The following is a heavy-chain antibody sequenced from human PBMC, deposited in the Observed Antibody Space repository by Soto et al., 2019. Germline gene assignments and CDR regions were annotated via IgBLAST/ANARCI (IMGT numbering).Heavy chain of an antibody. CDR1: GYTFSNYG. CDR2: INGYNANT. CDR3: ARGDSPVHFDH. Sequence: QVHLVQSGLEVKKPGASVKVSCKTSGYTFSNYGIAWVRQAPGQGLEWMGWINGYNANTNYAQKFQGRVTMTIDTSETTAYLELRSLRSDDTAVFYCARGDSPVHFDHWGQGTLVTVST. J-gene: IGHJ4*02. V-gene: IGHV1-18*01. D-gene: IGHD4-4*01.